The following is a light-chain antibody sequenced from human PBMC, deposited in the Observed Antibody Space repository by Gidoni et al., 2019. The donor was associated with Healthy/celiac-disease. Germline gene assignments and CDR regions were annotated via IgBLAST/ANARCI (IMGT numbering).Light chain of an antibody. Sequence: DIVMTQSPDSLAVSLGERATINCKSSQSVLYSSNNKNYLAWYQQKPGQPPKLLIYWASTRESGVPDRFSGSGSGTDFTLTISSLQAEDVAVYYCQQYYSTVPSFGQXTKLEIK. J-gene: IGKJ2*01. V-gene: IGKV4-1*01. CDR3: QQYYSTVPS. CDR2: WAS. CDR1: QSVLYSSNNKNY.